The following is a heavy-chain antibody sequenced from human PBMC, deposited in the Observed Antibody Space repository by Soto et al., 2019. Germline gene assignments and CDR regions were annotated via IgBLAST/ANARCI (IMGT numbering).Heavy chain of an antibody. CDR1: GDSVSSNIAA. J-gene: IGHJ5*02. CDR2: TYYRSKWYN. V-gene: IGHV6-1*01. CDR3: ARDRAIPGWFDP. Sequence: SQTLSLTCAISGDSVSSNIAAWNGIRQSPSRGLAWLGRTYYRSKWYNDYAVSAKTRIPITQDTSQNQFSLQLNSVTPEDTALYYCARDRAIPGWFDPWGQGTQVTLSS. D-gene: IGHD2-2*02.